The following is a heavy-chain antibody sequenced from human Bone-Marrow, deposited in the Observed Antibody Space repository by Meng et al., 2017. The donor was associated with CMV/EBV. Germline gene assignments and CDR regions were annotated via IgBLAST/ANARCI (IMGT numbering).Heavy chain of an antibody. CDR3: ASRGEDIVVVPAGN. D-gene: IGHD2-2*01. CDR1: GGSFSGYY. J-gene: IGHJ4*02. V-gene: IGHV4-34*01. Sequence: GSLRLSCAVYGGSFSGYYWSWIRQPPGKGLEWIGSIYYSGSTYYNPSLKSRVTISVDTSKNQFSLKLSSVTAADTAVYYCASRGEDIVVVPAGNWGQGTLVTVSS. CDR2: IYYSGST.